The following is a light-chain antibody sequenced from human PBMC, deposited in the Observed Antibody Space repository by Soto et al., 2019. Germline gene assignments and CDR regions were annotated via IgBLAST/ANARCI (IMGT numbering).Light chain of an antibody. CDR3: QQVNSYPPFT. Sequence: DIQLTQSPSFLSASVGDRVTITCRASQDISSSLAWYQQKPGKAPKHLMYAASSLESWVPSRFSGSGSGTEFTLTISSLQPDDFANYYCQQVNSYPPFTFGGGTKVENK. J-gene: IGKJ4*01. CDR2: AAS. CDR1: QDISSS. V-gene: IGKV1-9*01.